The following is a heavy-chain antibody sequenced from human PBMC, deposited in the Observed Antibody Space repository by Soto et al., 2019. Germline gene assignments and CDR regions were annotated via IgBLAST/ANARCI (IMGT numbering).Heavy chain of an antibody. J-gene: IGHJ4*02. CDR3: AREEYYYDSSGFFDY. Sequence: SETLSLTCTVSGGSVSSGSFYWSWIRQLPGKGLEWIGYIYYSGTTNYNPSLQSRVTISVDTSKNQFSLKLSSVTAADTAVYYCAREEYYYDSSGFFDYWGQGTLVTVSS. CDR2: IYYSGTT. V-gene: IGHV4-61*01. CDR1: GGSVSSGSFY. D-gene: IGHD3-22*01.